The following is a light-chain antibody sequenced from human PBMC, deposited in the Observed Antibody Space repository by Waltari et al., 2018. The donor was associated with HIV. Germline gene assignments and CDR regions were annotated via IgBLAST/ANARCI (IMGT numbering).Light chain of an antibody. J-gene: IGLJ3*02. CDR3: LLSYNGARNWV. V-gene: IGLV7-46*01. Sequence: QAVVTQEPSLTVSPGGPVTLTCGSSTGAVTSDHYPYWFQQKPGQAPRTLIYDTSDQHSWTPARFSGSLLGGKAALTLSGAQPEDEAEYYCLLSYNGARNWVFGGGTKLTVL. CDR2: DTS. CDR1: TGAVTSDHY.